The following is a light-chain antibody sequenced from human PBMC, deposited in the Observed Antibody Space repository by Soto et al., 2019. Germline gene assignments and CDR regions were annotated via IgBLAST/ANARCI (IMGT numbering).Light chain of an antibody. CDR2: EVN. V-gene: IGLV2-8*01. J-gene: IGLJ1*01. Sequence: QSALTQPPSASGSPGQSVTISCTGTSSVYVSWYQQHPVKAPKLIIYEVNKRPSEVPDRFSGSKSGNTASLTVSGLQAEDEADYYCSSHAGNNDFVFGTGTKVTVL. CDR1: SSVY. CDR3: SSHAGNNDFV.